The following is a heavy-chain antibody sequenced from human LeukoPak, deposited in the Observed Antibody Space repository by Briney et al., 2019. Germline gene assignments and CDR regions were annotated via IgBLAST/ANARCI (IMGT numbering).Heavy chain of an antibody. D-gene: IGHD4-23*01. CDR3: ARDDAVEAFDI. V-gene: IGHV4-59*01. CDR2: IYYSGST. CDR1: GGSISSYY. Sequence: PSETLSLTCTVSGGSISSYYWSWIRQPPGKGLEWIGYIYYSGSTNYNPSLKSRVTISVDTSKNQFSLKLSSVTAADTAVYYCARDDAVEAFDIWGQGTMVTVSS. J-gene: IGHJ3*02.